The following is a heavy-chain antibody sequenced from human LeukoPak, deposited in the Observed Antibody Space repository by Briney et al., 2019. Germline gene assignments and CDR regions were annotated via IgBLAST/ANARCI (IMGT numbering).Heavy chain of an antibody. CDR1: GGPISSYY. CDR3: AREARMITFGGVIAILFDY. D-gene: IGHD3-16*02. Sequence: SDTLSLTRTVSGGPISSYYWSWIRQPPGKGLEWIGYLYYSGSTNYNPSLKSRVTISVDPSKTQLSLKLSSVTAADTAVYYCAREARMITFGGVIAILFDYWGRGTLATVSS. CDR2: LYYSGST. J-gene: IGHJ4*02. V-gene: IGHV4-59*01.